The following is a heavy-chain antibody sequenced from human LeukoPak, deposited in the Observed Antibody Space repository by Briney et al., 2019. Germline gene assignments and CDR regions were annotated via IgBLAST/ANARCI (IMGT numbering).Heavy chain of an antibody. CDR3: ARFSGSYYWDY. J-gene: IGHJ4*02. CDR1: GFTFSSYA. CDR2: ISYDGSNK. D-gene: IGHD3-10*01. Sequence: EGSLRLSCAASGFTFSSYAMHWVRQAPGKGLEWVAVISYDGSNKYYADSVKGRFTISRGNSKNTLYLQMNSLRAEDTAVYYCARFSGSYYWDYWGQGTLVTVSS. V-gene: IGHV3-30*04.